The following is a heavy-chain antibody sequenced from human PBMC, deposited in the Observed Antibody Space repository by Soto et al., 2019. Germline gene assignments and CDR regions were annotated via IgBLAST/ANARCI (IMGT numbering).Heavy chain of an antibody. CDR1: GGSISSSTYY. CDR3: ASQSGYYYYVMDV. Sequence: PSETLSLTCTVSGGSISSSTYYWGCIRQPPGKGLEWIGSIYYSGSAKYNSSLKSRVTISVDTSKNQFSLKLSSVTAADTAVYYCASQSGYYYYVMDVWGQGTTVTVSS. J-gene: IGHJ6*02. V-gene: IGHV4-39*01. D-gene: IGHD3-3*01. CDR2: IYYSGSA.